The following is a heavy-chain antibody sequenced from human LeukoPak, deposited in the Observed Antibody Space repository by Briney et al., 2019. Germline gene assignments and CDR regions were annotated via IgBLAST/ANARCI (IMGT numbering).Heavy chain of an antibody. CDR1: GGSISSSNW. Sequence: PSETLSLTCVVSGGSISSSNWWSWVRQPPGKGLEWIGEIYHSGSTNYNPSPKSRVTISVDKSKNQFSLKLSSVTAADTAVYYCARVAGEVDYYDSSGYSAFDIWGQGTMVTVSS. D-gene: IGHD3-22*01. CDR2: IYHSGST. V-gene: IGHV4-4*02. CDR3: ARVAGEVDYYDSSGYSAFDI. J-gene: IGHJ3*02.